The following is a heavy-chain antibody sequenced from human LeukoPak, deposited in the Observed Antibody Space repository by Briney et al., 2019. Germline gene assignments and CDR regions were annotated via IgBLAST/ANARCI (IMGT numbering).Heavy chain of an antibody. CDR2: ISAYNGNT. V-gene: IGHV1-18*01. D-gene: IGHD1-26*01. CDR3: ARVRRDSGSYMRRGNWFDP. Sequence: APVKVSCKASGYTFTSYGISWVRQAPGQGLEWMGWISAYNGNTNYAQKLQGRVTMTTDTSTSTAYMDLRSLRSDDTAVYYCARVRRDSGSYMRRGNWFDPWGQGTLVTVSS. CDR1: GYTFTSYG. J-gene: IGHJ5*02.